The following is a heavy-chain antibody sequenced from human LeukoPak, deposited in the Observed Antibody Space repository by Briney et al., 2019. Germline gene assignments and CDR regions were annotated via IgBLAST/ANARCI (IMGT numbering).Heavy chain of an antibody. CDR1: GYTFTSYG. Sequence: EASVKVSCKASGYTFTSYGISWVRQAPGQGLEWMGWISAYNGNTNYAQKLQGRVTMTTDTSTSTAYMELSSLRSEDTAVYYCARDRSMVATWHDVFDIWGQGTMVTVSS. CDR3: ARDRSMVATWHDVFDI. CDR2: ISAYNGNT. D-gene: IGHD5-12*01. V-gene: IGHV1-18*01. J-gene: IGHJ3*02.